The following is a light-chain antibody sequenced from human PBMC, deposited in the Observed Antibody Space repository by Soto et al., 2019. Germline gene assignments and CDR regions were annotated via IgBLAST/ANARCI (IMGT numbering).Light chain of an antibody. CDR3: QTWGTGIRV. J-gene: IGLJ2*01. CDR2: LNSDGSH. V-gene: IGLV4-69*01. CDR1: SGHSIYA. Sequence: QPVLTQSPSASASLGASVKLTCTLSSGHSIYAIAWHQQQPEKGPRFLMKLNSDGSHTKGDGIPDRFSGSSSGADHYLTISSLQSEDEADYYCQTWGTGIRVFGGGTKLTVL.